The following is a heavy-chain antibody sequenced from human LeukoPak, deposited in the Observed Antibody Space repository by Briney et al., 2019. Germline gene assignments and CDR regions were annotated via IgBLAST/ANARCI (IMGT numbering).Heavy chain of an antibody. CDR3: SSFGVVIDYYFDY. CDR2: INPKTGDK. J-gene: IGHJ4*02. D-gene: IGHD3-3*01. CDR1: GYTFTGYY. V-gene: IGHV1-2*02. Sequence: GASVKVSCKASGYTFTGYYIHWVRQAPGPGLESMGWINPKTGDKNHPQKFQGRVTMTRDTPISTAYMELSRLRSDDTAVYYCSSFGVVIDYYFDYWGQGTLVTVSS.